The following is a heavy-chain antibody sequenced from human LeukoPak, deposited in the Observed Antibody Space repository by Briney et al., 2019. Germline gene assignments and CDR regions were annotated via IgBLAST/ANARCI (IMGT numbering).Heavy chain of an antibody. J-gene: IGHJ4*02. CDR1: GFTFSSYS. CDR3: ATQGAVIQDY. Sequence: GGSLRLSCAASGFTFSSYSMNWVRQAPGKGLEWVSSISSSSSYIYYADSVKGRFTISRDNAKNSLYLQMNSLRAEDTAVYYCATQGAVIQDYWGQGTLVTVSS. D-gene: IGHD3-16*01. CDR2: ISSSSSYI. V-gene: IGHV3-21*01.